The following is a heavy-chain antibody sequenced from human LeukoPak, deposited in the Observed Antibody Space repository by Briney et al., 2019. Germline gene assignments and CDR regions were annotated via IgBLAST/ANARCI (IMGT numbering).Heavy chain of an antibody. CDR3: AKPSDIVVVVAATPFDY. CDR1: EFTFSSYA. V-gene: IGHV3-23*01. CDR2: ISGSGGST. Sequence: GGSLRLSCAASEFTFSSYAMSWVRQAPGKGLEWVSAISGSGGSTYYADSVKGRFTISRDNSKNTLYLQMNSLRAEDTAVYYCAKPSDIVVVVAATPFDYWGQGTLVTVSS. J-gene: IGHJ4*02. D-gene: IGHD2-15*01.